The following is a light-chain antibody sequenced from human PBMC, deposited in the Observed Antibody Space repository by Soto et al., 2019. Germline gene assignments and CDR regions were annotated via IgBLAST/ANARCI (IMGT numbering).Light chain of an antibody. CDR2: GAS. Sequence: EIVLTQSPGTLSLSPGERATLSCRASQTMRSSHLAWYQQKPGQAPRLLIYGASTRTFDVPDRFSGSGSGTNFTLTISSLQPEDFATYYCLQDYSFPLTFGGGTKVEI. CDR3: LQDYSFPLT. J-gene: IGKJ4*01. V-gene: IGKV3-20*01. CDR1: QTMRSSH.